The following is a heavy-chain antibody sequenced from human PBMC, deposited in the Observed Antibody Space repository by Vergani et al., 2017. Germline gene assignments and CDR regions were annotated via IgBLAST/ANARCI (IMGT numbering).Heavy chain of an antibody. CDR1: GGSISSSNW. CDR2: IYHSGST. Sequence: QVQLQESGPGLVKPLGTLSLTCAVPGGSISSSNWWSWVRQPPGKGLEWIGEIYHSGSTHYNPSHKSRVTISQDASKSQFSLKIKSVTAAETALYFCARDLRDDIMVGPDNMPFDSWGQGTLVTVSS. J-gene: IGHJ4*02. V-gene: IGHV4-4*01. CDR3: ARDLRDDIMVGPDNMPFDS. D-gene: IGHD3-9*01.